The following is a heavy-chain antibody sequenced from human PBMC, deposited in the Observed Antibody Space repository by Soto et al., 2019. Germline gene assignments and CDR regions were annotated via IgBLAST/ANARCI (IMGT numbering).Heavy chain of an antibody. J-gene: IGHJ4*02. V-gene: IGHV1-2*02. CDR3: ARADYGDTKIYSFDH. CDR2: INPNSGGT. Sequence: GASVKVSCKASGYTFTGYYMHWVRQAPGQGLEWMGWINPNSGGTNYAQKFQGRVTMTRDTSISTAYMELSRLRSDDTAIYFCARADYGDTKIYSFDHWGQGTLVTVSS. D-gene: IGHD4-17*01. CDR1: GYTFTGYY.